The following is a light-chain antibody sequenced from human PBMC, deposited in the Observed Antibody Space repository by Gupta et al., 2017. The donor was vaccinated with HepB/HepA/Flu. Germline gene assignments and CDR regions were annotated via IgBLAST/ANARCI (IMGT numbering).Light chain of an antibody. V-gene: IGKV3-20*01. CDR2: SAS. CDR3: QQYGTSPPST. CDR1: QTIRSDY. J-gene: IGKJ5*01. Sequence: IVLTQSPGTLSLSPGERATLFCRASQTIRSDYLAWYQQKPGQAPRLLISSASIRATGIPDRFTGSGSGTDFTLTISRLEAEDFAVYYCQQYGTSPPSTFGQGTRLEIK.